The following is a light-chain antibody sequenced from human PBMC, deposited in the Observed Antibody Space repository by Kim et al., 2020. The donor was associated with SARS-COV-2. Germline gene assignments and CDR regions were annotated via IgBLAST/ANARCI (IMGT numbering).Light chain of an antibody. CDR3: QSADSSGTYPGWV. Sequence: SYELTQSPSVSVSPGQTARITCSGDALPKQYAYWYQQKPGQAPVLVLYKDSERPSGIPERFSGSSSGTTVTLTISGVQAEDEADYYCQSADSSGTYPGWVFGGGTQLTVL. J-gene: IGLJ3*02. CDR1: ALPKQY. V-gene: IGLV3-25*03. CDR2: KDS.